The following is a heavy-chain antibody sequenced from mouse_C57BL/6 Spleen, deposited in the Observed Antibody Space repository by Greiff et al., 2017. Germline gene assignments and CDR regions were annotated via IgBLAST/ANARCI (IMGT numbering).Heavy chain of an antibody. CDR2: IDPSDSYT. V-gene: IGHV1-69*01. Sequence: VQLQQSGAELVMPGASVKLSCKASGYTFTSYWMHWVKQRPGQGLEWIGEIDPSDSYTNYNQKFKGKSTLTVDKSSSTAYMQLSSLTSEDSAVYYCARGAPYAMDYWGQGTSVTVSS. CDR3: ARGAPYAMDY. J-gene: IGHJ4*01. CDR1: GYTFTSYW.